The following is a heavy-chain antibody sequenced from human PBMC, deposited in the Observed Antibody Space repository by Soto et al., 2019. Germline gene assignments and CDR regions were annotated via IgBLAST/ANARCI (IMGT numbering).Heavy chain of an antibody. Sequence: PGGSLRLSCAASGFTFSSYAMSWVRQAPGKGLEWVSAISGSGGSTYYADSVKGRFTISRDNSKNTLYLQMNSLRAEDTAVYYCAISRGSYKVYDYCGQGTLVTVSS. J-gene: IGHJ4*02. CDR3: AISRGSYKVYDY. CDR1: GFTFSSYA. D-gene: IGHD1-26*01. CDR2: ISGSGGST. V-gene: IGHV3-23*01.